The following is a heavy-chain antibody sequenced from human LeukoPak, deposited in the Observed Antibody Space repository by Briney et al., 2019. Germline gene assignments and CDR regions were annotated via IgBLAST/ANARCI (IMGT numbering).Heavy chain of an antibody. J-gene: IGHJ5*02. V-gene: IGHV4-31*03. CDR1: GGSFSSGGYY. Sequence: SETLSLTCTVSGGSFSSGGYYWSWIRQHPGKGLEWIGYIYYSGRTYYNPSLKSRVTTSLDTSKNQFSLRLSSVTAADTAVYYCARLANVAMITWGQGTLVTVSS. CDR3: ARLANVAMIT. D-gene: IGHD5-12*01. CDR2: IYYSGRT.